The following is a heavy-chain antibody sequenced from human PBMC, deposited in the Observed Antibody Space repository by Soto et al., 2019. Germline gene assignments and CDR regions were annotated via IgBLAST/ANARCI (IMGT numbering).Heavy chain of an antibody. D-gene: IGHD4-4*01. V-gene: IGHV1-46*03. CDR2: INPSGGST. CDR3: ARGREIGDGYNNIRSYYYYYYGMDV. J-gene: IGHJ6*02. CDR1: GYTFTSYY. Sequence: GASVKVSCKASGYTFTSYYMHWVRQAPGQGLEWMGIINPSGGSTSYAQKFQGRVTMTRDTSTSTVYMELSSLRSEDTAVYYCARGREIGDGYNNIRSYYYYYYGMDVWGQGTTVTVSS.